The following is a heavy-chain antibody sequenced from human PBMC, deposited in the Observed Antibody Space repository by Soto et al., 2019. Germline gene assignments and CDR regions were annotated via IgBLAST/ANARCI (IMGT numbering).Heavy chain of an antibody. Sequence: QVQLVQSGAEVKKPGSSVKVSCKASGGTFSSYTISWVRQAPGQGLEWMGRIIPILGIANYAQKFQGRVTITADKSTSTAYMELSSLRSEDTAVYYCAGGGIVVVPAAISNWFDPWGQGTLVTVSS. D-gene: IGHD2-2*02. V-gene: IGHV1-69*02. CDR3: AGGGIVVVPAAISNWFDP. J-gene: IGHJ5*02. CDR1: GGTFSSYT. CDR2: IIPILGIA.